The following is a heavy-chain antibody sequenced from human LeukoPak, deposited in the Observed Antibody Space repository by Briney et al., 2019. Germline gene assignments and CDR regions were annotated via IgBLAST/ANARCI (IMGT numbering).Heavy chain of an antibody. CDR1: GYNFNNYW. CDR2: IYPGDSDT. CDR3: ARHHGDYGYYFAY. J-gene: IGHJ4*02. Sequence: GESLKISCKGSGYNFNNYWIGWVRQMPGKGLEWMGIIYPGDSDTRYIPSIQSQITFSADRSISTAYLQWSSLKASDTAIYYCARHHGDYGYYFAYWGERTLVTVSS. D-gene: IGHD4-17*01. V-gene: IGHV5-51*01.